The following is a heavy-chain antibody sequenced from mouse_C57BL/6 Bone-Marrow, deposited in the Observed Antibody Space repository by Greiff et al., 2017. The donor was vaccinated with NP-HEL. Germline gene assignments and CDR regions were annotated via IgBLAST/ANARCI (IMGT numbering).Heavy chain of an antibody. CDR2: IYPGDGDT. J-gene: IGHJ2*01. D-gene: IGHD2-2*01. Sequence: QVQLQQSGPELVKPGASVKISCKASGYAFSSSWMNWVKQRPGKGLEWIGRIYPGDGDTNYNGKFKGKATLTADKSSSTAYMQLSSLTSEDSAVYYCAIYGYAYYFDYWGQGTTLTVSS. CDR1: GYAFSSSW. CDR3: AIYGYAYYFDY. V-gene: IGHV1-82*01.